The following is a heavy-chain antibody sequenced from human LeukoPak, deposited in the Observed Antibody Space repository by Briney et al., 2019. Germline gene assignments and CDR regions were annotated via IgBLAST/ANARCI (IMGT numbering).Heavy chain of an antibody. V-gene: IGHV6-1*01. Sequence: SQTLSLTCAISGDSISSNSVTWNWIRQSPSRGLEWLGRTYYRSTWYNDYAVSVRGRITVNPDTSKNQYSLHLNSVTPEDTAVYYCARRLTQYDCFDPWGQGILVTVSS. J-gene: IGHJ5*02. CDR1: GDSISSNSVT. CDR2: TYYRSTWYN. D-gene: IGHD2-2*01. CDR3: ARRLTQYDCFDP.